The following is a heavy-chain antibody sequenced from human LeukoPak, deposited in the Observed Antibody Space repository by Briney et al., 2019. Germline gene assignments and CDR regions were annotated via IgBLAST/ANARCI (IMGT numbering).Heavy chain of an antibody. CDR3: ARDLSRSFSMIRGLIQHREFDF. J-gene: IGHJ4*02. D-gene: IGHD3-10*01. Sequence: GGSLRLSCAGSGFTFSSYWMHWVRQAPGKGLVWVSRISTDASSTTYADSVKGRFTISRDNAKNSLYLQMNSLRAEDTAVYYCARDLSRSFSMIRGLIQHREFDFWGRGTLVTVSS. CDR1: GFTFSSYW. CDR2: ISTDASST. V-gene: IGHV3-74*01.